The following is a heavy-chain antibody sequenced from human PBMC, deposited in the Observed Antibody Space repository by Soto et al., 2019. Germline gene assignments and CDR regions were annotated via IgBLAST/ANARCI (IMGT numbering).Heavy chain of an antibody. CDR2: ISSSSGNI. CDR1: GFTFSSYG. Sequence: PGGSLRLSCAASGFTFSSYGMHWVRQAPGKGLEWVASISSSSGNIDFADSVKGRFTISRDNTKNSLYLQMNSLRAEDTAMYYCARGGRLLRDNWSDPWGQGTLVTVSS. J-gene: IGHJ5*02. V-gene: IGHV3-21*01. CDR3: ARGGRLLRDNWSDP. D-gene: IGHD4-17*01.